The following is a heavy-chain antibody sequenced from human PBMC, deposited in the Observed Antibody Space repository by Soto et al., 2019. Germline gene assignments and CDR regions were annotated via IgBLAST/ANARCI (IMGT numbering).Heavy chain of an antibody. CDR1: GYFFNDYH. CDR3: AREAGRSNIAAVLLDP. Sequence: ASVKVSCKTSGYFFNDYHMHWVRKAPGQGLEWMGWINPKNGDTNYAQKFQDRVTMTRDTSISTVYIELSRLTSDDTAVYYCAREAGRSNIAAVLLDPWGQGTLVIVSS. CDR2: INPKNGDT. V-gene: IGHV1-2*02. D-gene: IGHD3-3*02. J-gene: IGHJ5*02.